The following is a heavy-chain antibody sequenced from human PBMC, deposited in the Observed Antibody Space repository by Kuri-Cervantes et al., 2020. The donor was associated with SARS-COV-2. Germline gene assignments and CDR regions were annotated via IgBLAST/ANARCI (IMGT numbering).Heavy chain of an antibody. CDR2: INHSGST. CDR1: GGSFSGYY. V-gene: IGHV4-34*01. J-gene: IGHJ5*02. D-gene: IGHD3-16*02. Sequence: SQTLSLTCAVYGGSFSGYYWSWIRQPPGKGLEWIGEINHSGSTNYNPSLKSRVTISVDTSKNQFSLKLSSVTAADTAVYYCARGKIYDYVWGSYRSSWFDPWGQGTLVTVSS. CDR3: ARGKIYDYVWGSYRSSWFDP.